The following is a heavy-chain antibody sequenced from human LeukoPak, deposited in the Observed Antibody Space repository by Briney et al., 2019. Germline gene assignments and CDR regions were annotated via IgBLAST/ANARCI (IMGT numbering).Heavy chain of an antibody. CDR1: GGSISSGSYY. J-gene: IGHJ6*03. Sequence: PSETLSLTCTVSGGSISSGSYYWSWIRQPAGKGLEWIGRIYTSGSTNYNPSLKSRVTISVDTSKNQFSLKLSSVTAADTAVYYCARDLPLRFGELLSHYYYYMDVWGKGTTVTISS. D-gene: IGHD3-10*01. CDR2: IYTSGST. CDR3: ARDLPLRFGELLSHYYYYMDV. V-gene: IGHV4-61*02.